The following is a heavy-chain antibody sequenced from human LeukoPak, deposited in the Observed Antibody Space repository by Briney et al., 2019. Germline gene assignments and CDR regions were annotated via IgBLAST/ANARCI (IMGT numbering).Heavy chain of an antibody. CDR3: ARLPSSEYYYDSSGYLDY. CDR1: GYSFVYYW. V-gene: IGHV5-51*01. CDR2: IYPGDSDT. J-gene: IGHJ4*02. D-gene: IGHD3-22*01. Sequence: GESLKISCKGSGYSFVYYWIGWVRQLPGKVLEWMGIIYPGDSDTRYSPSFQGQVTISADKSISTAYLQWSSLKASDTAIYYCARLPSSEYYYDSSGYLDYWGQGTLVTVSS.